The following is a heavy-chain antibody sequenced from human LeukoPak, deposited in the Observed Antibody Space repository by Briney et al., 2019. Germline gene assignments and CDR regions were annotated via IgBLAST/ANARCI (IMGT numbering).Heavy chain of an antibody. CDR1: GYTFTGYY. CDR3: ARESSLYYYDSSGYSDL. CDR2: INPNSGGT. Sequence: PSVKVSCKASGYTFTGYYMHWVRQAPGQGLEWMGWINPNSGGTNYAQQFQGRLTMTRDTSISTAYMELSRLRSDDTAVYYCARESSLYYYDSSGYSDLWGRGTLVTVSS. D-gene: IGHD3-22*01. V-gene: IGHV1-2*02. J-gene: IGHJ4*02.